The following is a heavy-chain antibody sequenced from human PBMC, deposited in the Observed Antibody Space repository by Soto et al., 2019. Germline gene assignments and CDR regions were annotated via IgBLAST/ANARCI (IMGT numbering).Heavy chain of an antibody. CDR1: GYTFTSSG. CDR2: ISTYNGDT. J-gene: IGHJ4*02. D-gene: IGHD6-19*01. CDR3: ARTVAGYFDS. Sequence: QVQLVQSGAEVKKPGASVKVSCKASGYTFTSSGISWVRQAPGQGPEWMGWISTYNGDTNYAQKFQGRLTMTTDTSTSTAYMDLTSLRSDDRAVYYCARTVAGYFDSWGQGTLVTVSS. V-gene: IGHV1-18*01.